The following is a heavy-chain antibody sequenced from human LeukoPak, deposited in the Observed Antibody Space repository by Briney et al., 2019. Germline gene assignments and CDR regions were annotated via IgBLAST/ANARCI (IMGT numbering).Heavy chain of an antibody. Sequence: GGSLRLSCVASGFNVGNKYMSWVRQTPGKGLEWVSVLYSGGTTFYAASVKGRFTISRDKSENTLYLQMNSLRADDTAVYYCAGATWGYDFEYWGQGTLVTVSS. CDR2: LYSGGTT. V-gene: IGHV3-53*01. CDR1: GFNVGNKY. J-gene: IGHJ4*02. CDR3: AGATWGYDFEY. D-gene: IGHD2-15*01.